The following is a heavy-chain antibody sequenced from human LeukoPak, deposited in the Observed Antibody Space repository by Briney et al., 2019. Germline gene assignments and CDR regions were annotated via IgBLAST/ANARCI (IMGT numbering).Heavy chain of an antibody. D-gene: IGHD3-9*01. Sequence: GASVTVSFKASGYTFTDYYMHWVRQAPGKGVEGMGWINTNSGGTNYAQKFQGRVTMTRDTSISTAYMELSRLRSDDTAVYYCAREELRLGNYDILTGYLSPLGYWGQGTLVTVSS. CDR2: INTNSGGT. V-gene: IGHV1-2*02. J-gene: IGHJ4*02. CDR1: GYTFTDYY. CDR3: AREELRLGNYDILTGYLSPLGY.